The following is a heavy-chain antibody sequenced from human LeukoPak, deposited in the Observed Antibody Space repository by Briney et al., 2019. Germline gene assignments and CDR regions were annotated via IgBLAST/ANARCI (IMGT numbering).Heavy chain of an antibody. CDR3: ARVLGVKGYYYYYMDV. Sequence: SETLSLTCAVYGGSFSGYYWSWIRQPPGKGLEWIGEINHSGSTNYNPSLKSRVTISVDTSKNQFSLKLSSVTAADAAVYYCARVLGVKGYYYYYMDVWGKGTTVTISS. CDR1: GGSFSGYY. J-gene: IGHJ6*03. CDR2: INHSGST. V-gene: IGHV4-34*01. D-gene: IGHD3-10*01.